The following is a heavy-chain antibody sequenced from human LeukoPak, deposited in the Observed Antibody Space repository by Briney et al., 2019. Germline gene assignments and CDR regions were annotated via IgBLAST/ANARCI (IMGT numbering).Heavy chain of an antibody. Sequence: SQTLSLTCTVSGGSISSGDYYWSWIRQPPGKGLEWIGYIYYSGSTHYNPSLKSRVTMSLDTSKNQFSLKLTSVTAADTAVYYCARDNDFFDYWGQGTLVTVSS. CDR2: IYYSGST. V-gene: IGHV4-30-4*01. J-gene: IGHJ4*02. CDR3: ARDNDFFDY. CDR1: GGSISSGDYY.